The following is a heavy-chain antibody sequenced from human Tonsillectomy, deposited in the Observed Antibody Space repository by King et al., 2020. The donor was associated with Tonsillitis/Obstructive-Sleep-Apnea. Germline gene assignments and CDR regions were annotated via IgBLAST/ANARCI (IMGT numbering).Heavy chain of an antibody. CDR1: GGSVSSGSYY. Sequence: VQLQESGPGLVKPSETLSLTCTVSGGSVSSGSYYWSWIRQPPGKGLEWIGYIYYSGSTNYNPSLKSRVTISVDTSKNQFSLKLTSVTAADTAVYYCAGVLTNYYYYYMDVWGKGTTVTVSS. CDR3: AGVLTNYYYYYMDV. CDR2: IYYSGST. V-gene: IGHV4-61*01. J-gene: IGHJ6*03.